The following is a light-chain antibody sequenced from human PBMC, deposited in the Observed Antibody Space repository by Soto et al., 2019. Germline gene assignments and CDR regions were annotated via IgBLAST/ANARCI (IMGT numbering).Light chain of an antibody. CDR2: GVS. J-gene: IGKJ2*01. CDR1: QSVSSNF. CDR3: QQYDSSPYT. V-gene: IGKV3-20*01. Sequence: EIVLTQSPGTLSLSPGERATLSCRTSQSVSSNFLAWYQQKPGQAPRLLIYGVSSRATGIPDRFSGSGSGTDFTLTISRLEPEDVAVYYCQQYDSSPYTFGQGTKLDIK.